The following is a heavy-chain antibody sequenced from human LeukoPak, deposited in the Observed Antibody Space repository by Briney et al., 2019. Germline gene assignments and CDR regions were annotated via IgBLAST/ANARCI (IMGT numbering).Heavy chain of an antibody. V-gene: IGHV4-39*07. D-gene: IGHD6-13*01. J-gene: IGHJ5*02. CDR2: IYYSGNT. CDR1: GVSISSSNSY. CDR3: ASAQWDSSNCLRFDP. Sequence: TSSETLSLTCTVSGVSISSSNSYWGWIRQPPGKGLEWIGSIYYSGNTYYNASLKSQVSISIDTSKNQFSLKLSSVTAADTAVYYCASAQWDSSNCLRFDPWGQGTLVTVSS.